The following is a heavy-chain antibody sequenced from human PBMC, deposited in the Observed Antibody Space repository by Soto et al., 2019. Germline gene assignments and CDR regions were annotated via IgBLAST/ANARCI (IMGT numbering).Heavy chain of an antibody. CDR1: GGTFSSYA. CDR3: ARDIGDCWNAGEYYYYYYGMDV. J-gene: IGHJ6*02. V-gene: IGHV1-69*06. Sequence: VASVKVSCNASGGTFSSYAISWVRQASGQGLEWMGGIIPIFGTANYAQKFQGRVTITADKSTSTAYMELSSLRSEDTAVYYCARDIGDCWNAGEYYYYYYGMDVWGQGTTVTVSS. D-gene: IGHD2-15*01. CDR2: IIPIFGTA.